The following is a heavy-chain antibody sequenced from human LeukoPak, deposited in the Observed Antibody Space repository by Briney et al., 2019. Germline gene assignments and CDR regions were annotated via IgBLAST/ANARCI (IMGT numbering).Heavy chain of an antibody. V-gene: IGHV3-48*02. D-gene: IGHD2-2*01. Sequence: PPGGSLRLSCAASGFTLSSYRMNWVRQATGKGLERVSYISSCTSTIYYADSVKGRFTISRDNAKNSLYLQMNSLRDEDTAVYCCARDRDYCSSTSCYSDAFDIWGQETMVTVSS. CDR2: ISSCTSTI. CDR1: GFTLSSYR. CDR3: ARDRDYCSSTSCYSDAFDI. J-gene: IGHJ3*02.